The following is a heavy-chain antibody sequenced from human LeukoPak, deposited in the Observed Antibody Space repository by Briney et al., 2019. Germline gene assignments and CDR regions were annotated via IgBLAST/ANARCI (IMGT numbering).Heavy chain of an antibody. CDR3: ARHLFSSSPSDY. D-gene: IGHD6-13*01. Sequence: ASVKISCKGSGYTFTTYWISWVRQMPGKGLEWMGRIGPSDSYINYSPSLQGHVTISTDKSVSTVYLQWSSLQASDTAMYYCARHLFSSSPSDYWGQGTLVTVSS. CDR2: IGPSDSYI. J-gene: IGHJ4*02. CDR1: GYTFTTYW. V-gene: IGHV5-10-1*01.